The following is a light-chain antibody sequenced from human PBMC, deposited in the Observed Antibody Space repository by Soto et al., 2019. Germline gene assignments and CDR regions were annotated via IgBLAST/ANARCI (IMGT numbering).Light chain of an antibody. CDR1: ESVTSS. V-gene: IGKV3-15*01. Sequence: EIVMTQCPATVSVSPGDRATLSCGSSESVTSSLAWYQQKPGQPPRLLIYAASTRATDVPARFSGGGSETEFTLTISSLQSEDFAVYFCQQYNIWPRWTFGQGTKVDVK. CDR3: QQYNIWPRWT. CDR2: AAS. J-gene: IGKJ1*01.